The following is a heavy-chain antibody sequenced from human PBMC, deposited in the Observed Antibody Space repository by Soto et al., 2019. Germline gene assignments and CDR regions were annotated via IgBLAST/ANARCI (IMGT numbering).Heavy chain of an antibody. V-gene: IGHV3-33*01. CDR2: IWYDGSNK. Sequence: GGSLRLSCAASGFTFSSYGMHWVRQAPGKGLEWVAVIWYDGSNKYYADSVKGRFTISRDNSKNTLYLQMNSLRAEDTAVYYCARWGVYSSSSSYYYYGMDVWGQGTTVTVSS. D-gene: IGHD6-6*01. CDR3: ARWGVYSSSSSYYYYGMDV. J-gene: IGHJ6*02. CDR1: GFTFSSYG.